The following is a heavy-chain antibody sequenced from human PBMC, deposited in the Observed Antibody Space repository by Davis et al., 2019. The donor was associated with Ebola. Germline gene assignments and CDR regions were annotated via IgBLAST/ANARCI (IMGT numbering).Heavy chain of an antibody. Sequence: ASVKVSCKASGYTFTSYGISWVRQAPGQGLEWMGWISAYNGNTNYAQKLQGRVTMTTDTSTSTAYMELSSLRSEDTAVYYCARTMIVVNRDTFDIWGQGTMVTVSS. J-gene: IGHJ3*02. CDR2: ISAYNGNT. V-gene: IGHV1-18*01. CDR1: GYTFTSYG. D-gene: IGHD3-22*01. CDR3: ARTMIVVNRDTFDI.